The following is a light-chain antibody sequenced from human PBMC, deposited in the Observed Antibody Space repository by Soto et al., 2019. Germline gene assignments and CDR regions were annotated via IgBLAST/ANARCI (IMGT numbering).Light chain of an antibody. CDR3: QQYGSSPPIT. J-gene: IGKJ5*01. Sequence: IVLTQSPVTLSLSPGERATLSCRASQSFSSYLAWYQQKPGQAPRLLIYDASNGATGIPARFSGSGSGTDFTLTISRLEPEDFAVYYCQQYGSSPPITFGQGTRLEI. V-gene: IGKV3-20*01. CDR1: QSFSSY. CDR2: DAS.